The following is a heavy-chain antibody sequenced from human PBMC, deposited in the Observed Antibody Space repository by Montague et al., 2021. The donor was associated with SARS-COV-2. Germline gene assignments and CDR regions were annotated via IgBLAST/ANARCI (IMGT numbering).Heavy chain of an antibody. Sequence: TLSLTCTVSGGSIRSDGYYWNWIRQPAGKGLEWIGRIYASGTTKYXPSLKSRVIISLDRSKNQFSLKLSSVIAADTAVYYCARSAFRYFDRPGMDVWGQGTTVTVSS. CDR2: IYASGTT. D-gene: IGHD3-9*01. V-gene: IGHV4-61*02. J-gene: IGHJ6*02. CDR3: ARSAFRYFDRPGMDV. CDR1: GGSIRSDGYY.